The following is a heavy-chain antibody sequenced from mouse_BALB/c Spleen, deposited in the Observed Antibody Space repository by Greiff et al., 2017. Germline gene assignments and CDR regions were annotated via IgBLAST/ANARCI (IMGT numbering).Heavy chain of an antibody. D-gene: IGHD2-14*01. CDR1: GFTFSDYY. V-gene: IGHV5-4*02. CDR2: ISDGGSYT. CDR3: ARGYRYDRGYAMDY. J-gene: IGHJ4*01. Sequence: DVHLVESGGGLVKPGGSLKLSCAASGFTFSDYYMYWVRQTPEKRLEWVATISDGGSYTYYPDSVKGRFTISRDNAKNNLYLQMSSLKSEDTAMYYCARGYRYDRGYAMDYWGQGTSVTVSS.